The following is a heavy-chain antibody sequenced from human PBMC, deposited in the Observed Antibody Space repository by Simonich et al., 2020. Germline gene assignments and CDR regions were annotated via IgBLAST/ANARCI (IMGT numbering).Heavy chain of an antibody. Sequence: QLQLQESGPGLVKPSETLSLTCTVSGGSISSSGYYWGWIRQPPGKGLEWIGSIYYSGSTYYNPSLKSRVTISVDTSKNQFSLKLSSVTAADTAVYYCARQRVLMVYAIDYWGQGTLVTVSS. J-gene: IGHJ4*02. V-gene: IGHV4-39*01. D-gene: IGHD2-8*01. CDR3: ARQRVLMVYAIDY. CDR1: GGSISSSGYY. CDR2: IYYSGST.